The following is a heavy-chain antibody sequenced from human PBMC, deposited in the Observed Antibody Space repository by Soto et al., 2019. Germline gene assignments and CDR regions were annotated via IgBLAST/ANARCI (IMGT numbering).Heavy chain of an antibody. Sequence: EEQLLESGGGLVQPGASLTLSCVASGFTFRTYAMTWVRQAPGKGLEWVSSITGSGSNIYQADSVKGRFTISRDNSKNTGYLHMSSLRGDDTAIYYCAKDPEAGLTTWYFDLWGRGTQVTVSS. CDR2: ITGSGSNI. D-gene: IGHD4-17*01. J-gene: IGHJ2*01. CDR3: AKDPEAGLTTWYFDL. V-gene: IGHV3-23*01. CDR1: GFTFRTYA.